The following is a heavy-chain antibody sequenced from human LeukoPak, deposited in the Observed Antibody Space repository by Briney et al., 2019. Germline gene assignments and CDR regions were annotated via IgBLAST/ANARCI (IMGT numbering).Heavy chain of an antibody. CDR1: GYTFTGYY. CDR2: INPNSGGT. V-gene: IGHV1-2*02. CDR3: ARDVVGARSIDY. J-gene: IGHJ4*02. D-gene: IGHD1-26*01. Sequence: ASVKVSCKASGYTFTGYYMHWVRQAPGQGLEWMGWINPNSGGTKYAQMFQGRVTMTSDTSISTAYMEPSRLRSDDTAVYYCARDVVGARSIDYWGQGTLVTVSS.